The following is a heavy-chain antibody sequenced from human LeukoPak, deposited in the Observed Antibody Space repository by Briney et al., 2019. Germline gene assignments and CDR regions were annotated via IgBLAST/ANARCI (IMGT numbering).Heavy chain of an antibody. J-gene: IGHJ4*02. CDR2: IYYSGST. CDR3: ARLGSYFDY. V-gene: IGHV4-59*08. Sequence: SETLSLTCIVSGGSINYYYWSWIRQPPGKGLEWIGYIYYSGSTNYNPSLRSRVAMSVDTSKNHFSLELSSVTAVDTAVYYCARLGSYFDYWGQGALVTVSS. D-gene: IGHD3-16*01. CDR1: GGSINYYY.